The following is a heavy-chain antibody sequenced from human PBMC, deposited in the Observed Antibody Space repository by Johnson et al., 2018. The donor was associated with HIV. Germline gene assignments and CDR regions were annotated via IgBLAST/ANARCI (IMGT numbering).Heavy chain of an antibody. J-gene: IGHJ3*02. Sequence: QMLLVESGGGVVQPGGSLRLSCAASGFTFSSYGMHWVRQAPGKGLEWVALIRYDGSNKYYADSVQGRFTISRDNSKNTLYLQMNSLRAEDTAVYYCASEAGPDIVGATDDAFDIWGQGTMVTVSS. CDR1: GFTFSSYG. D-gene: IGHD1-26*01. V-gene: IGHV3-30*02. CDR2: IRYDGSNK. CDR3: ASEAGPDIVGATDDAFDI.